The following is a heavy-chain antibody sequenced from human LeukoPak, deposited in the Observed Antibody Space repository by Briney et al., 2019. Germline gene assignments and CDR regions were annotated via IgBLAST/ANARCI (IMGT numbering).Heavy chain of an antibody. CDR1: GFTVSDNY. CDR2: VYSGGST. J-gene: IGHJ4*02. CDR3: ARDGLGATSVRPYYFDY. D-gene: IGHD1-26*01. Sequence: GGSLRLSCAVFGFTVSDNYMNWVRQAPGKGLEWVSVVYSGGSTYYADSVKGRFTISRDNSKNTLYLQMNSLRAEDTAVYYCARDGLGATSVRPYYFDYWGQGTLVTVSS. V-gene: IGHV3-66*01.